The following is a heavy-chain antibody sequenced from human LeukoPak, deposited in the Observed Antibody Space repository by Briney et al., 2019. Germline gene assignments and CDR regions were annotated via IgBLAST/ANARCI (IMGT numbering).Heavy chain of an antibody. Sequence: GGSLRLSCAASGFTVSHNYMSWVRQAPGKGLEWVSILYTGGNTYYADSVKGRFTISRDDSENTLFLQMNSLRAEDTAVYYCARDRSDDFYFDYWGQGTLVTVSS. CDR3: ARDRSDDFYFDY. J-gene: IGHJ4*02. CDR1: GFTVSHNY. D-gene: IGHD1-1*01. CDR2: LYTGGNT. V-gene: IGHV3-66*01.